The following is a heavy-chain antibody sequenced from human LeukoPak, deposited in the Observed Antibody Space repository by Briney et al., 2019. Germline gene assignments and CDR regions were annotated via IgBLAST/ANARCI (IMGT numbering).Heavy chain of an antibody. Sequence: GGSLRLSCAASGFTFSTYGMHWVRQAPGKGLEWVAFIRHDGSDKYYADSVKGRFTISRDDSKNTLYLQMNSLRAEDTAVYYCAKDCEAAAATYYFDYWGQGTLVTVSS. V-gene: IGHV3-30*02. CDR3: AKDCEAAAATYYFDY. D-gene: IGHD6-13*01. J-gene: IGHJ4*02. CDR1: GFTFSTYG. CDR2: IRHDGSDK.